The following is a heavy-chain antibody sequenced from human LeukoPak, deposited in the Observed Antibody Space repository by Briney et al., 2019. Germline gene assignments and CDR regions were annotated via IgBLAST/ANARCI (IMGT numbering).Heavy chain of an antibody. Sequence: PGRSLRLSCAASGFIFSSYVMHWVRQAPGKGLEWVAVISSDGSDKYYADSGKGRFTISRDNSKNQLYLQINSLRTEDTAVYYCAKGVRGVIAYYFDLWGQGTLVTVSS. V-gene: IGHV3-30*18. J-gene: IGHJ4*02. D-gene: IGHD3-10*01. CDR3: AKGVRGVIAYYFDL. CDR2: ISSDGSDK. CDR1: GFIFSSYV.